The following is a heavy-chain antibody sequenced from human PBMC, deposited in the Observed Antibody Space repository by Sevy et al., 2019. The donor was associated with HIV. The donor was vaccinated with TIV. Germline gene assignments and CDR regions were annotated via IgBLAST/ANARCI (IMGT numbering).Heavy chain of an antibody. CDR1: GFTFSKAW. J-gene: IGHJ4*02. CDR3: TTKKDFWSGYFYFDY. CDR2: IKSKTDGGTT. V-gene: IGHV3-15*01. Sequence: GGSLRLSCAASGFTFSKAWMSWVRQAPGKGLEWVGRIKSKTDGGTTDYAEPVKGRFTISRDDSKNTLYLQVNSLKTDDTAVYYCTTKKDFWSGYFYFDYWGQGTLVTVSS. D-gene: IGHD3-3*01.